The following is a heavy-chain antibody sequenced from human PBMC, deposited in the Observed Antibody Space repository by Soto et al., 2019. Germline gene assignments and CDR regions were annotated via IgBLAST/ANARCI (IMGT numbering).Heavy chain of an antibody. D-gene: IGHD6-19*01. J-gene: IGHJ1*01. CDR3: ARLTGVAGTF. Sequence: PGKGLEWIGSIYYSGSTYYNLSLNSRLTISVDTSKTLFSLTLSAVTAADTAAYYCARLTGVAGTFWGQGILVSVSS. V-gene: IGHV4-39*01. CDR2: IYYSGST.